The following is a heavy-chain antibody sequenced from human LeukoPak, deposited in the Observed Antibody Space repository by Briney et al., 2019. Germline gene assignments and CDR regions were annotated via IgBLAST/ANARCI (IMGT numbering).Heavy chain of an antibody. Sequence: ASVKVSCKASGYTFTSYDINWVRQATGQGLEWMGWMNPNSDNTGYAQNFQGRVTMTRNTSISTAYMELSSLGSEDTAVYYCTRGNTVLRGTDVWGQGTTVTVSS. CDR1: GYTFTSYD. V-gene: IGHV1-8*01. CDR2: MNPNSDNT. CDR3: TRGNTVLRGTDV. D-gene: IGHD4-17*01. J-gene: IGHJ6*02.